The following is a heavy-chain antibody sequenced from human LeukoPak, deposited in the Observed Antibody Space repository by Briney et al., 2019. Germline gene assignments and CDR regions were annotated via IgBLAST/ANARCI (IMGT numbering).Heavy chain of an antibody. CDR3: ARFRYGSGNQDYGMDV. D-gene: IGHD3-10*01. CDR1: GYTFTSYA. CDR2: INAGNGNT. V-gene: IGHV1-3*01. Sequence: ASVKVSCKASGYTFTSYAMHWVRQAPGQRLEWMGWINAGNGNTKYSQKFQGRVTITRGTSASTAYMELSSLRSEDTAVYYCARFRYGSGNQDYGMDVWGKGTTVTVSS. J-gene: IGHJ6*04.